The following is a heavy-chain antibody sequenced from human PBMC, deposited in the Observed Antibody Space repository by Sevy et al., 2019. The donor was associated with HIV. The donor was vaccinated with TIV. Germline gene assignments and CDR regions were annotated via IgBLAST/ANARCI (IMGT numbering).Heavy chain of an antibody. J-gene: IGHJ3*02. D-gene: IGHD3-9*01. CDR1: GFTFSRSA. CDR2: IVIGSSNT. Sequence: ASVKVSCKASGFTFSRSAVQWVRQARGQRLEWIGWIVIGSSNTNYSQRLKERVTITRDMSTSTVYMELSSLRSEDTAVYYCAAERVYDILTSQAFDIWAQGTMVTVS. V-gene: IGHV1-58*01. CDR3: AAERVYDILTSQAFDI.